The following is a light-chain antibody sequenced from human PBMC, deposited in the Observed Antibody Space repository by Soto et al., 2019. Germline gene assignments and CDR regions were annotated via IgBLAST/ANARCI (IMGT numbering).Light chain of an antibody. CDR1: LSVDNY. CDR2: AAS. CDR3: QQDLRPPLT. Sequence: DIRMTQSPSSLSASVGDTVTLTCRASLSVDNYLKWYQQKPGKAPGLLIYAASTLQSVVPSRFSASGSGSDFTLAISSLQPEDLATDYCQQDLRPPLTFGPGTKVDIK. J-gene: IGKJ3*01. V-gene: IGKV1-39*01.